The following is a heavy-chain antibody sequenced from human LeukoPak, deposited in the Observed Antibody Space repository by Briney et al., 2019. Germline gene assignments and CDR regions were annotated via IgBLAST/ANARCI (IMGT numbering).Heavy chain of an antibody. V-gene: IGHV3-21*01. D-gene: IGHD6-13*01. CDR1: GFIFSDYE. CDR2: ISSSSSYI. Sequence: GGSRRLSCAASGFIFSDYEMNWVRQAPGKGLEWVSSISSSSSYIYYADSVKGRFTISRDNAKNSLYLQMNSLRAEDTAVYYCARGYSSSWYLDWGQGTLVTVSS. CDR3: ARGYSSSWYLD. J-gene: IGHJ4*02.